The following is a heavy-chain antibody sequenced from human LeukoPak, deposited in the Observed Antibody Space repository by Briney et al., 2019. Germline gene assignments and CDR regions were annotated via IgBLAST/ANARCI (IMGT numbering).Heavy chain of an antibody. CDR2: ASWNGDRT. J-gene: IGHJ4*02. V-gene: IGHV3-20*04. D-gene: IGHD4-11*01. CDR3: ARERTTVAIDY. CDR1: GFTFDDFA. Sequence: PGGSLRLSCAASGFTFDDFAMSWVRQVPGKGLEWISGASWNGDRTSYADSVKGRFTISRDNAKNSLYLQMNSLRAEDTAVYYCARERTTVAIDYWGQGTLVTVSS.